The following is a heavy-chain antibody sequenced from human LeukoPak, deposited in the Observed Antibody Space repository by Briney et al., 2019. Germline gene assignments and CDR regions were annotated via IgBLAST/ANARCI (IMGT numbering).Heavy chain of an antibody. Sequence: SETLSLTCAVSGGSISSGGYSWSWIRQPPGKGLEWIGYIYHSGSTYYNPSLKSRVTISVDTSKNQFSLKLSSVTAADTAVYYCARGAAAWSIDYWGQGTLVTVSS. J-gene: IGHJ4*02. CDR2: IYHSGST. CDR1: GGSISSGGYS. V-gene: IGHV4-30-2*01. CDR3: ARGAAAWSIDY. D-gene: IGHD6-13*01.